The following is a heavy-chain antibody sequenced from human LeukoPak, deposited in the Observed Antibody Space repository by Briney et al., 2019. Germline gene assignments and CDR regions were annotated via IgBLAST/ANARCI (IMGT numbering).Heavy chain of an antibody. Sequence: SETLSLTCAVYGRSFSGYYWSWIRQPPGKGLEWIGEINHSGSTYYNPSLKSRVTIAIDASKNQFSLHLRSVTAADTALYYCARVQTTVLAPAVWGLGTQVTVSS. V-gene: IGHV4-34*01. J-gene: IGHJ4*02. D-gene: IGHD4-17*01. CDR2: INHSGST. CDR3: ARVQTTVLAPAV. CDR1: GRSFSGYY.